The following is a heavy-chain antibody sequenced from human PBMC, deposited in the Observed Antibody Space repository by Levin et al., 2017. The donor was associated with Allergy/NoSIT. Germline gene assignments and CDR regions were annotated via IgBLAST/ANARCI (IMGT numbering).Heavy chain of an antibody. Sequence: SVKVSCTASGVTFSKYTLTWVRLAPGQGLDWMGGIAPSIGTPNYAQNFQGRVTITADESTSTTYMDLRGLSSDDTAVYYCATRRDISGGYYFEYWGQGTLVSVSS. CDR3: ATRRDISGGYYFEY. CDR1: GVTFSKYT. CDR2: IAPSIGTP. D-gene: IGHD1-26*01. V-gene: IGHV1-69*13. J-gene: IGHJ4*02.